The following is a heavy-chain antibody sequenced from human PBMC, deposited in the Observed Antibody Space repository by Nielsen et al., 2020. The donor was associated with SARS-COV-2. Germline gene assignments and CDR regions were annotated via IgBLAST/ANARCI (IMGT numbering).Heavy chain of an antibody. CDR3: GRDQGWKGNDY. D-gene: IGHD1-1*01. CDR1: GFPFSTYA. V-gene: IGHV3-23*01. J-gene: IGHJ4*02. Sequence: GESLKIYCAASGFPFSTYAMSWVRQAPGKGLEWVSAISVSGSTTYYTDSVECRFTISRDNSKNTLYLQMDSLKAEDTAVYYCGRDQGWKGNDYWGQGTLVTVSS. CDR2: ISVSGSTT.